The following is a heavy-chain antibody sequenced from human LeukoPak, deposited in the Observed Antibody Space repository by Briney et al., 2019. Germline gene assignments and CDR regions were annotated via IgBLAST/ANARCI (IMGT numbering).Heavy chain of an antibody. CDR2: ISGSGGST. CDR1: GFTFSSYA. D-gene: IGHD2-21*02. V-gene: IGHV3-23*01. CDR3: ASVGTAIQVGYLFDY. Sequence: TGGSLRLSCAASGFTFSSYAMNWVRQAPGKGLEWVSAISGSGGSTYYADSVKGRFTISRDNSKNTLYLQMNSLRAEDTAVYYCASVGTAIQVGYLFDYWGQGTLVTVSS. J-gene: IGHJ4*02.